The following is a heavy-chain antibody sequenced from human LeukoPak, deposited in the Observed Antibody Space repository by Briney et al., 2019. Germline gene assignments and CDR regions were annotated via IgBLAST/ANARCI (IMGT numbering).Heavy chain of an antibody. J-gene: IGHJ4*02. V-gene: IGHV7-4-1*02. D-gene: IGHD6-13*01. Sequence: ASVKVSCKASGYTFTTYAVNWVRQAPGQGLEWMGWINTNTGNPTYAQGSTGRFVFSLDTSVSTAYLQISSLKAEDTAVYYCARGVPGYSSSWLPDYWGQGILVTVSS. CDR3: ARGVPGYSSSWLPDY. CDR1: GYTFTTYA. CDR2: INTNTGNP.